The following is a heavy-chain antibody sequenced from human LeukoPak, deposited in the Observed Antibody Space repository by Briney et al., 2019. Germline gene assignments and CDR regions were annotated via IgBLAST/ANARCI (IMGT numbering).Heavy chain of an antibody. D-gene: IGHD1/OR15-1a*01. CDR3: ARDGTQTAGPFDP. CDR1: GFTFSSYG. Sequence: GGSLRLSCAASGFTFSSYGMHWVRQAPGKGLEWVAFIWYDGSNKYYAGSVKGRFTISRDNSRNTLYLQMNSLRVEDTAVYYCARDGTQTAGPFDPWGQGTLVTVSS. J-gene: IGHJ5*02. CDR2: IWYDGSNK. V-gene: IGHV3-33*01.